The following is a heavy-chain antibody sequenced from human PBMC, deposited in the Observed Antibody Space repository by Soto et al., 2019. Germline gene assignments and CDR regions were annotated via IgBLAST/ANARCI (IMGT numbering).Heavy chain of an antibody. D-gene: IGHD6-19*01. CDR2: IIATSGT. J-gene: IGHJ4*02. Sequence: EVQLLESGGGLVQPGGSLRLSCAASGFTFTNYAMNWVRQAPGRGLEWVSTIIATSGTFYGDTVKGRFTISRDNSRSTLYLQMTSLRADDAAIYYCARTDKFTSQSSGWANRFDCWGQGTLVTVSS. V-gene: IGHV3-23*01. CDR1: GFTFTNYA. CDR3: ARTDKFTSQSSGWANRFDC.